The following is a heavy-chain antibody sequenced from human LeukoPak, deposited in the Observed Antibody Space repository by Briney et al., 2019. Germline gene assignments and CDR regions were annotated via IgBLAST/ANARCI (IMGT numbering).Heavy chain of an antibody. CDR3: ARAVIPRLVRGVNHWFDP. CDR1: GGSISSYY. D-gene: IGHD3-10*01. J-gene: IGHJ5*02. CDR2: IYY. Sequence: PSETLSLTCTVSGGSISSYYWSWIRQPPGKGLEWIGYIYYKSRVTISVGTSKNQFSLKLSSVTAADTAVYYCARAVIPRLVRGVNHWFDPWGQGTLSPSPQ. V-gene: IGHV4-59*01.